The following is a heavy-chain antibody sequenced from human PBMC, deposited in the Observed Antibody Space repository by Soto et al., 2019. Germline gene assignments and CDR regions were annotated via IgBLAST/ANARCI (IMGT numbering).Heavy chain of an antibody. J-gene: IGHJ4*02. Sequence: PSETLSLTCSVSGGSISGSYWSWIRQSPGKGLEWLGYVYYTGSTNYNPSLKSRVTISEDTSKSQFSLKVNSMTAADTAVYYCARYRREAVAGYTLDNWGQGILVTISS. CDR3: ARYRREAVAGYTLDN. V-gene: IGHV4-59*01. CDR2: VYYTGST. D-gene: IGHD6-13*01. CDR1: GGSISGSY.